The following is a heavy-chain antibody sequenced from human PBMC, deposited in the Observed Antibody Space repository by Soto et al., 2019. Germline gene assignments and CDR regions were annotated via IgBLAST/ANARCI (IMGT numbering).Heavy chain of an antibody. CDR1: GGSISSYY. J-gene: IGHJ5*02. D-gene: IGHD3-10*01. CDR2: IYYSGST. CDR3: ASSVSGSYPPFDP. V-gene: IGHV4-59*01. Sequence: QVQLQESGPGLVKPSETLSLTCTVSGGSISSYYWSWIRQPPGKGLEWIGYIYYSGSTNYNPSLTCRVTISVATSKNQFSPKLSSVTAADTAVYYCASSVSGSYPPFDPWGHGTLVTVSS.